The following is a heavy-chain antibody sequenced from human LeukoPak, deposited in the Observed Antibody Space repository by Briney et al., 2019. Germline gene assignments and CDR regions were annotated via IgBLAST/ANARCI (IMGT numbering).Heavy chain of an antibody. CDR1: GFTFSSYS. V-gene: IGHV3-21*01. D-gene: IGHD2-15*01. Sequence: GGSLRLSCAASGFTFSSYSMNWVRQAPGKGLEWVSSISSSSSYIYYADSVKGRFTISRDNAENSLYLQMNSLRAEDTAVYYCARARCSGGSCSQGRYYYGMDVWGQGTTVTVSS. J-gene: IGHJ6*02. CDR2: ISSSSSYI. CDR3: ARARCSGGSCSQGRYYYGMDV.